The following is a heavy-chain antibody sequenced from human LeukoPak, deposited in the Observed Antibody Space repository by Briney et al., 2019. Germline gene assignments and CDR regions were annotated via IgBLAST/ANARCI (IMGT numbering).Heavy chain of an antibody. CDR3: ARSRGWLQSRPLGY. D-gene: IGHD5-24*01. J-gene: IGHJ4*02. V-gene: IGHV4-34*01. CDR2: INHSGST. Sequence: SETLSLTCAVYGGSFSGYYWSWIREPPGKGLEWIGEINHSGSTNYNPSLKSRVTISVDTSKNQFSLKLSSVTAADTAVYYCARSRGWLQSRPLGYWGQGTRVTVSS. CDR1: GGSFSGYY.